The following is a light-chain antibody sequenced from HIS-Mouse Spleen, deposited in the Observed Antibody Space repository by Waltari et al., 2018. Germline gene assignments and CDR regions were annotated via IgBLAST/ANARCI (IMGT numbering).Light chain of an antibody. CDR1: ALPTKY. V-gene: IGLV3-10*01. CDR3: YSTDSSGNHRV. CDR2: EDS. J-gene: IGLJ2*01. Sequence: SYELTQPPSVSVSPGQTARLTCSGDALPTKYVFWYQQKSGQAPGLVIYEDSKRISGIPERFSGSSSGTMATLTISGAQVEDEADYYCYSTDSSGNHRVFGGGTKLTVL.